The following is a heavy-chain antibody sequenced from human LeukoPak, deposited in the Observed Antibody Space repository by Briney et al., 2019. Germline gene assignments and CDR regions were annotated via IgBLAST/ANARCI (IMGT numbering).Heavy chain of an antibody. CDR2: INAGNGKT. V-gene: IGHV1-3*01. J-gene: IGHJ4*02. CDR3: ARGIWSSHNKDYYFDY. CDR1: GYTFTNYA. Sequence: ASVKVSCTASGYTFTNYAMNWVRQAPGQRLEWMGWINAGNGKTKSSQRLQDRVTITRDTSASTAYMELNSLRSEDTAVYYCARGIWSSHNKDYYFDYWGQGSLVTVSS. D-gene: IGHD2-21*01.